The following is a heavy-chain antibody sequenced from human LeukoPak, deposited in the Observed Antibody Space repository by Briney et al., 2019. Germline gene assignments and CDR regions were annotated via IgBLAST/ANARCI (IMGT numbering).Heavy chain of an antibody. D-gene: IGHD7-27*01. CDR2: INPNSGGT. V-gene: IGHV1-2*02. Sequence: ASVKVSCKASGYTFTGPYIHWVRQAPGQGLEWMGWINPNSGGTKYAQKFQGRVTMTRDTSISTAYMELSRLRSDDTAVFYCARAGELDYWGQGTLVTVSS. CDR3: ARAGELDY. J-gene: IGHJ4*02. CDR1: GYTFTGPY.